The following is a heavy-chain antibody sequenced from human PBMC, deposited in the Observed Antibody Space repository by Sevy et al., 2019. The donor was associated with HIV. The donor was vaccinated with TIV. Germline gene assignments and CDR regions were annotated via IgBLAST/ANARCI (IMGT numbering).Heavy chain of an antibody. CDR2: IKQDGSEK. D-gene: IGHD2-2*01. J-gene: IGHJ5*02. Sequence: GGSLRLSCAASGFTFSSYWMSWVRQAPGKGLEWVANIKQDGSEKYYVDSVKGRFTISRDNAKNSLYLQMNSLRAEDTAVYYCARCDQLPSDNWFDPWGQGTLVTVSS. CDR3: ARCDQLPSDNWFDP. CDR1: GFTFSSYW. V-gene: IGHV3-7*01.